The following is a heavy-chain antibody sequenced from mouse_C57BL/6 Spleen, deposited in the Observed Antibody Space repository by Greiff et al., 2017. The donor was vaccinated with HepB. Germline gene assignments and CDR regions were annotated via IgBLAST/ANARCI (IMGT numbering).Heavy chain of an antibody. Sequence: QVQLKQPGAELVRPGTSVKLSCKASGYTFTSYWMHWVKQRPGQGLEWIGVIDPSDSYTNYNQKFKGKATLTVDTSSSTAYMQLSSLTSEDSAVYYCARGRYYGSPYYAMDYWGQGTSVTVSS. CDR1: GYTFTSYW. D-gene: IGHD1-1*01. V-gene: IGHV1-59*01. CDR2: IDPSDSYT. J-gene: IGHJ4*01. CDR3: ARGRYYGSPYYAMDY.